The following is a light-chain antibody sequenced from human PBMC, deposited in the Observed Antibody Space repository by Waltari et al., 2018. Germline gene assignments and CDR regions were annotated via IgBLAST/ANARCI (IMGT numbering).Light chain of an antibody. J-gene: IGKJ1*01. CDR3: QQYNGYSWT. V-gene: IGKV1-5*03. Sequence: DIQMTKSPSTLSASVGDRVTITCRASQSISSWLAWYQQKPGKDPKLLIYKASSLESGVPSRFSGSGSGTAFTLTISSLQPDDFATYYCQQYNGYSWTFGQGTKVEIK. CDR1: QSISSW. CDR2: KAS.